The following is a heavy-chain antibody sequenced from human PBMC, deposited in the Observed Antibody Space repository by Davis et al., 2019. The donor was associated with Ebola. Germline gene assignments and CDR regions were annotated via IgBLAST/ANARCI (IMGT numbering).Heavy chain of an antibody. CDR2: ISGSGHTT. CDR3: AKDTTLSTGIGSHYFDP. J-gene: IGHJ5*02. CDR1: GFTFTDFA. D-gene: IGHD2/OR15-2a*01. V-gene: IGHV3-23*01. Sequence: GESLKISCAASGFTFTDFAMTWVRQAPGKGLEWVSVISGSGHTTHYADSVKGRFTITRDNLRNTVFLQMTSLRAEDTAVYFCAKDTTLSTGIGSHYFDPWGQGTLVTVTS.